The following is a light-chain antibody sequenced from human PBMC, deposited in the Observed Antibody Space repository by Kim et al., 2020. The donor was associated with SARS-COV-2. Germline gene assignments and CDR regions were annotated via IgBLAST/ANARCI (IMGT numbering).Light chain of an antibody. CDR2: KK. CDR3: SALDSSLSEGV. Sequence: QTRTSPLPGSHNLVGTPSVIRAEQAPGPPPQLLIQRKKQRPLGISERFSASRSGNTASLTITGLQPEDEADYYCSALDSSLSEGVFGSGTKVTVL. V-gene: IGLV10-54*02. J-gene: IGLJ6*01. CDR1: HNLVGTPS.